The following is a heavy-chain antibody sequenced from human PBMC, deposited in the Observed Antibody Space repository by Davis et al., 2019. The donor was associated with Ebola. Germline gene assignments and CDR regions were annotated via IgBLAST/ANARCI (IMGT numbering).Heavy chain of an antibody. CDR3: ARGPSHYGMDV. V-gene: IGHV4-59*01. Sequence: SETLSLTCTVSGGSISSYYWSWIRQPPGKGLEWIGYIYYSGSTNYNPSLKSRVTISVDTSKNQFSLKLSSVTAADTAVYYCARGPSHYGMDVWGQGTTVTVSS. CDR1: GGSISSYY. CDR2: IYYSGST. J-gene: IGHJ6*02.